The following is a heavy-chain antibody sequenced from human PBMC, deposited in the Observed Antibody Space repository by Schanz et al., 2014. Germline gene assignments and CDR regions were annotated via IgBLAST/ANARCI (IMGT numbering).Heavy chain of an antibody. CDR1: GGTFSTYT. CDR3: ASSGAGYSSSWDFDY. CDR2: ISPYNGNT. D-gene: IGHD6-13*01. Sequence: QVQLVQSGAEVKKPGSSVKVSCKASGGTFSTYTISWVRQAPGQGLEWMGWISPYNGNTNYAQKLQGRVTMTADTSTSTAYMDVSSLRSEDTAVYYCASSGAGYSSSWDFDYWGQGTLVTVSS. V-gene: IGHV1-69*02. J-gene: IGHJ4*02.